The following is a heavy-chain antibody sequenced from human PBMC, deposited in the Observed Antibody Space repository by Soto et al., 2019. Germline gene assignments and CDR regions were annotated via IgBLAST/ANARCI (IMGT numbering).Heavy chain of an antibody. V-gene: IGHV4-39*01. Sequence: SETLSLTCTVSGGSISSSSYYWGWIRQPPGKGLEGIGSIYYSGSTYYSPSLKSRVTVSADTSKNQCSLKLSSVTAADTAVYYCARHVGIAARIDYWGQGTLVTVSS. CDR1: GGSISSSSYY. J-gene: IGHJ4*02. CDR2: IYYSGST. D-gene: IGHD6-6*01. CDR3: ARHVGIAARIDY.